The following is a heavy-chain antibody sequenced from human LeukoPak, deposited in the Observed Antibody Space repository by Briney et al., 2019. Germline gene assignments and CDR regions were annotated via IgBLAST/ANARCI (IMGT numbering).Heavy chain of an antibody. CDR3: ARFRSNHYYYYGMDV. V-gene: IGHV4-39*07. CDR1: GGSISSSSYY. J-gene: IGHJ6*02. CDR2: IYYSGST. Sequence: SETLSLTCTVSGGSISSSSYYWGWLRQPPGKGLEWIGSIYYSGSTYYNPSLKSRVTISVDTSKNQFSLKLSSVTAADTAVYYCARFRSNHYYYYGMDVWGQGTTVTVSS.